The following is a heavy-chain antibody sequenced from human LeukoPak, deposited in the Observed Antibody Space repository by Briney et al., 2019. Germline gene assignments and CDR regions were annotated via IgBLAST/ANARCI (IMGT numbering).Heavy chain of an antibody. CDR1: GFTFSSYS. CDR2: ISSSSSYI. D-gene: IGHD6-19*01. J-gene: IGHJ3*02. CDR3: ARELPQWLVIGSNDAFDI. Sequence: GGSLRLSCAASGFTFSSYSMNWVRQAPGKGLEWVSSISSSSSYIYYADSVKGRFTISRDNAKNSLYLQMNSLRAEDTAVYYCARELPQWLVIGSNDAFDIWGQGTVVTVSS. V-gene: IGHV3-21*01.